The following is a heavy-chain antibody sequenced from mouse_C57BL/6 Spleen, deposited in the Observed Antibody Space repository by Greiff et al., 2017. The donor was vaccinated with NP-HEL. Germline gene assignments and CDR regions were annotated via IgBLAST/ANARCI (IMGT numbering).Heavy chain of an antibody. CDR2: IYPRSGNT. V-gene: IGHV1-81*01. CDR1: GYTFTSYG. CDR3: ARRAY. J-gene: IGHJ3*01. Sequence: QVQLQQSGAELARSGASVKLSCKASGYTFTSYGISWVKQRTGQGLEWIGEIYPRSGNTYYNEKFKGKATLTADKSSSTAYMELRSLTSEDSAVYFCARRAYWGQGTLVTVSA.